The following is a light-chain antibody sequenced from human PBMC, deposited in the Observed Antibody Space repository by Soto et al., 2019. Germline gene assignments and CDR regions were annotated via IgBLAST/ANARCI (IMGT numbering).Light chain of an antibody. CDR3: SSYVGTNGGYV. V-gene: IGLV2-11*02. CDR2: DVN. J-gene: IGLJ1*01. CDR1: HSEFVKYIY. Sequence: QSVLTQPRSVSGSPGQSVTIACNGTHSEFVKYIYISWYKQYPGKAPQLIIFDVNKRPSGVPDRFSGSKSGNTASLTISGLQTEDEADYYCSSYVGTNGGYVFGTGTKVTVL.